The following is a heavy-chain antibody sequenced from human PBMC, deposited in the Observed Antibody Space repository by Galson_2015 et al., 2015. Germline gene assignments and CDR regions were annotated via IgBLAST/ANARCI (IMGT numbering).Heavy chain of an antibody. CDR3: ASSKLGYCSSTSCHGVFDY. D-gene: IGHD2-2*01. J-gene: IGHJ4*02. CDR2: ISAYNGNT. V-gene: IGHV1-18*01. Sequence: WISAYNGNTNYAQKFQGRVTITADESTSTAYMELSSLRSEDTAVHYCASSKLGYCSSTSCHGVFDYWGQGTLVTVSS.